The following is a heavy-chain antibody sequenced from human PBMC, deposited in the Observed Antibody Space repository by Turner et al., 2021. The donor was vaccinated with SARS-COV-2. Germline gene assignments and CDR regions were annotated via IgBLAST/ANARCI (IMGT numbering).Heavy chain of an antibody. J-gene: IGHJ3*02. D-gene: IGHD3-22*01. CDR3: AGWDNYYDSSGYYPDAFDI. CDR2: ISSSSSYI. Sequence: EVQLVESGGGLVKPGGSLRLSCAASGFTFSSYSMNWVRQAPGKGLEWVSSISSSSSYIYYADSVKGRFTISRDNTKNSLYLQMNSLRAEDTAVYYCAGWDNYYDSSGYYPDAFDIWGQGTMVTVSS. CDR1: GFTFSSYS. V-gene: IGHV3-21*01.